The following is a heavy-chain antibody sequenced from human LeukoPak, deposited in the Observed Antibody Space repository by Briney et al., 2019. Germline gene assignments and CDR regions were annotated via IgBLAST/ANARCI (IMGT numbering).Heavy chain of an antibody. Sequence: PGGSLRLSCAASGFTFSSYAMSWVRQAPARGLEWVSSIRGCGETFYSDSVKGRFTLSRDDSRNTVYLQMNNLRVEETAVYYCAKANWVSNADAVWWGQGTLVTVSS. CDR1: GFTFSSYA. J-gene: IGHJ4*02. V-gene: IGHV3-23*01. CDR2: IRGCGET. CDR3: AKANWVSNADAVW. D-gene: IGHD1-1*01.